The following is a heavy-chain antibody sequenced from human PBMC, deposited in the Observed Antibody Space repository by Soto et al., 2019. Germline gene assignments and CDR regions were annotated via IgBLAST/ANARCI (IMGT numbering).Heavy chain of an antibody. V-gene: IGHV3-48*03. D-gene: IGHD3-22*01. CDR2: ISSSGSPI. J-gene: IGHJ4*02. Sequence: GGSLRLSCVASGFTFSTFEMNWVRQAPGKGLEWVSYISSSGSPIYYAESVKGRFTISRDNAKNSLFLQMDSLRAEDTAVYYCARAHYYDNTLAPPVGGQGNPVTVSS. CDR1: GFTFSTFE. CDR3: ARAHYYDNTLAPPV.